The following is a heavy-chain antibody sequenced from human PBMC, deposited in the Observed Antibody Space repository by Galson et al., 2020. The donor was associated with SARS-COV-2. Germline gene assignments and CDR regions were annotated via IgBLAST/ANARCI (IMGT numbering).Heavy chain of an antibody. V-gene: IGHV3-7*01. D-gene: IGHD6-19*01. J-gene: IGHJ3*02. CDR1: GFTFSSYW. Sequence: GGSLRLSCAASGFTFSSYWMSWVRQAPGKGLEWVANIKQDGSEKYYVDSVKGRFTISRDNAKNSLYLQMNSLRAEDTAVYYCARIPRPYNSGWYDDAFDIWGQGTMVTVSS. CDR2: IKQDGSEK. CDR3: ARIPRPYNSGWYDDAFDI.